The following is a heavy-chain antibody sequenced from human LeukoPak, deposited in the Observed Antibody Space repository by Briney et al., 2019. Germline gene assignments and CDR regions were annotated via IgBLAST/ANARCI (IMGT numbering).Heavy chain of an antibody. Sequence: GGSLRLSCAASGFTFSSYAMSWVRQAPGKGLEWVSAIRGSGGSTYYADSVKGRFTISRDNSKNTLYLQMNSLRAEDTAVYYCAKSGVGSGSYYNVHFDYWGQGTLVTVSS. V-gene: IGHV3-23*01. D-gene: IGHD3-10*01. CDR2: IRGSGGST. J-gene: IGHJ4*02. CDR1: GFTFSSYA. CDR3: AKSGVGSGSYYNVHFDY.